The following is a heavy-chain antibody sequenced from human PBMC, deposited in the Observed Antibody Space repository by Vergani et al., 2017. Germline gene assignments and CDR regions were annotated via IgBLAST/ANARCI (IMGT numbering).Heavy chain of an antibody. Sequence: EVQLVESGGGLVQPGRSLRLSCAASGFTFDDYAMHWVRQAPGKGLEWVSGISWNSGSIGYADSVKGRFTISSDNAKNSLYLQMNSLRAEDTALYYCAKDIGMMVAGGTFDYWGQGTLVTVSS. CDR3: AKDIGMMVAGGTFDY. J-gene: IGHJ4*02. CDR1: GFTFDDYA. V-gene: IGHV3-9*01. CDR2: ISWNSGSI. D-gene: IGHD6-19*01.